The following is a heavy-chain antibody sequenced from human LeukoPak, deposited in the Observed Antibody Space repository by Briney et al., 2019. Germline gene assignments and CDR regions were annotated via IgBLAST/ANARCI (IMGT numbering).Heavy chain of an antibody. D-gene: IGHD3-22*01. CDR2: ISWDGGST. CDR1: GFTFDDYA. J-gene: IGHJ4*02. V-gene: IGHV3-43D*03. Sequence: GGSLRLSCAASGFTFDDYAMHWVRQALGKGLEWVSLISWDGGSTYYADSVKGRFTISRDNSKNSLYLQMNSLRAEDTALYYCAKGSYDNSGYFDYWGQGTLVTVSS. CDR3: AKGSYDNSGYFDY.